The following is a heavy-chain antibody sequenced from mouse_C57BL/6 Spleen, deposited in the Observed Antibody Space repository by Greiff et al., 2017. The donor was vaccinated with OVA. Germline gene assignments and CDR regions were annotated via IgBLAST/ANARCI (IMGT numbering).Heavy chain of an antibody. CDR2: IDPEDGET. V-gene: IGHV14-2*01. CDR3: ARAVVATVYFDY. CDR1: GFNIKDYY. D-gene: IGHD1-1*01. J-gene: IGHJ2*01. Sequence: EVMLVESGAELVKPGASVKLSCTASGFNIKDYYMHWVKQRTEQGLEWIGRIDPEDGETKYAPKFQGKATITADTSSNTAYLQLSSLTSEDTAVYYCARAVVATVYFDYWGQGTTLTVSS.